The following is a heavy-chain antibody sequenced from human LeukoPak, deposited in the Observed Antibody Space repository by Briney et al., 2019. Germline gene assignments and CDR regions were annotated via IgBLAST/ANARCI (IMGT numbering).Heavy chain of an antibody. CDR2: ISAYNGNT. CDR3: ARGYCSSTSCSGGDY. J-gene: IGHJ4*02. Sequence: GASLKGSCKASGYTFTSYGISWVRQAPGQGLEWMGWISAYNGNTNYAQKLQGRVTMTTDTSTSTAYMELRSLRSDDTAVYYCARGYCSSTSCSGGDYWGQGTLVTVSS. D-gene: IGHD2-2*01. CDR1: GYTFTSYG. V-gene: IGHV1-18*01.